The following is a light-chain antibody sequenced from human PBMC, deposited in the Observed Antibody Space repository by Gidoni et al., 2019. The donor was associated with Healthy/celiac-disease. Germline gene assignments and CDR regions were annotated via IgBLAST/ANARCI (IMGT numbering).Light chain of an antibody. CDR3: QQSYSTPPT. V-gene: IGKV1-39*01. J-gene: IGKJ1*01. CDR1: QSISSY. Sequence: DIHMTQSPSSLSASVGDRVTITCRASQSISSYLNWYQQKPGKAPKLLIYAASSLQSGVPSRFSGSGSGTDFTRTISSLQPEDFATYYCQQSYSTPPTFXQXTKVEIK. CDR2: AAS.